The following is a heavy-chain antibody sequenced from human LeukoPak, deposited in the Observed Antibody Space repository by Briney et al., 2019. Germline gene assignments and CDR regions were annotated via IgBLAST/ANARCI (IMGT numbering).Heavy chain of an antibody. D-gene: IGHD3-16*02. Sequence: ASVKVSCKASGYTFTSYGISWVRQAPGQGLEWMGWISAYNGNTNYAQKPQGRVTMTTDTSTSTAYMELRSLRSDDTAVYYCARDSPAFGGAIWHAFDIWGQGTMVTVSS. J-gene: IGHJ3*02. CDR3: ARDSPAFGGAIWHAFDI. CDR2: ISAYNGNT. V-gene: IGHV1-18*01. CDR1: GYTFTSYG.